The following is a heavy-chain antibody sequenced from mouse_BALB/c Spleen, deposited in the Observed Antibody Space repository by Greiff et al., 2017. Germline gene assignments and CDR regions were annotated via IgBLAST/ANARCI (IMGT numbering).Heavy chain of an antibody. CDR3: ARHSSGPWFAY. J-gene: IGHJ3*01. CDR2: IDPANGNT. Sequence: EVQVVESGAELVKPGASVKLSCTASGFNIKDTYMHWVKQRPEQGLEWIGRIDPANGNTKYDPKFQGKATITADTSSNTAYLQLSSLTSEDTAVYYCARHSSGPWFAYWGQGTLVTVSA. CDR1: GFNIKDTY. D-gene: IGHD3-1*01. V-gene: IGHV14-3*02.